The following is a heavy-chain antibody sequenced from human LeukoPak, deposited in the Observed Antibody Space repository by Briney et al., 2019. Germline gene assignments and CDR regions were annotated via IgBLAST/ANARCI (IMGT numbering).Heavy chain of an antibody. CDR2: IYYSGST. V-gene: IGHV4-59*11. CDR1: GGSLSTHY. CDR3: ARSLRGAKYSLSST. Sequence: PSETLSLTCTISGGSLSTHYWSWIRQPPGKGLEWMCHIYYSGSTNYNPSLTSRVTISEDKSKNQLSLRLNSVTAADTAVYYCARSLRGAKYSLSSTWGEGTLVTVSS. D-gene: IGHD2-21*01. J-gene: IGHJ5*02.